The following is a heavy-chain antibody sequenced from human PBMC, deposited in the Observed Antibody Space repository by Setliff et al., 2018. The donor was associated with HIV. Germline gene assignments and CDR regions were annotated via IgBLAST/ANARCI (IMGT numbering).Heavy chain of an antibody. Sequence: LSLTCNVSPGSITVYYWTWVRQPPGRGLEWIGYVSHSAGTSYNPSLNSRVTMSVDPSRNQFSLTLNSVTAADTAVYYCARVEAKVRGATYGMDVWGQGTTVTV. CDR3: ARVEAKVRGATYGMDV. J-gene: IGHJ6*02. D-gene: IGHD3-10*01. CDR1: PGSITVYY. CDR2: VSHSAGT. V-gene: IGHV4-59*01.